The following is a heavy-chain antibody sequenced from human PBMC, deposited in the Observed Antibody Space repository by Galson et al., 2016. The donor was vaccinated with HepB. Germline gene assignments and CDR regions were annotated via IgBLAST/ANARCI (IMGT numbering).Heavy chain of an antibody. J-gene: IGHJ4*02. Sequence: TCTVSGGSISSGSYFCNWIRQPAGKGLEWIGSMFTSGNSNYNPSLKSRVTISLDTSKNQFFLKMSSVTAADTAVYYCAVWFGDVNYWGQGILVTVSS. V-gene: IGHV4-61*02. D-gene: IGHD3-10*01. CDR1: GGSISSGSYF. CDR2: MFTSGNS. CDR3: AVWFGDVNY.